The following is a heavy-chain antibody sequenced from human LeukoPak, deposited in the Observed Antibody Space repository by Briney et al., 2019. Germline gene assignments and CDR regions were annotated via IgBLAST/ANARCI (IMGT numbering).Heavy chain of an antibody. J-gene: IGHJ3*02. CDR3: ARDVSVAAKNDAFDI. V-gene: IGHV7-4-1*02. CDR1: GYTFTSYA. CDR2: INTNTGNP. Sequence: ASVKVSCKASGYTFTSYAMNWVRQAPGQGLEWMGWINTNTGNPTYAQGFTGRFVFSLDTSVSTAYLQISSLKAEDTAVYCCARDVSVAAKNDAFDIWGQGTMVTVSS. D-gene: IGHD6-19*01.